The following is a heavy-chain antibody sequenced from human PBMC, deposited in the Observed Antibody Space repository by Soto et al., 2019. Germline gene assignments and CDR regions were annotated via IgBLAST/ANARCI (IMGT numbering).Heavy chain of an antibody. CDR2: IYPGYSET. V-gene: IGHV5-51*01. J-gene: IGHJ6*02. Sequence: GESLKISCQGSGYSFPNYPIAWVRQMPGKGLEWMGIIYPGYSETKYRPSFQGQVTISADKSISTAYLQWSSLKASDTAMYYCARHARDYHGSWSYYFNYHGMAVWGHGTTVTVSS. CDR3: ARHARDYHGSWSYYFNYHGMAV. CDR1: GYSFPNYP. D-gene: IGHD3-10*01.